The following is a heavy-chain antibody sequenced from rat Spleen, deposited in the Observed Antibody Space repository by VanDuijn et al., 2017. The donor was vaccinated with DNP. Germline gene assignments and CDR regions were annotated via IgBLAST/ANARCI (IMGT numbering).Heavy chain of an antibody. CDR1: GYSITSTH. V-gene: IGHV3-1*01. Sequence: EVQLQESGPGLVKPSQSLSLTCSVTGYSITSTHGGWIRKFPGNKMEWIGHISYSGSTNYNPSLKGRISITRDPSKNHFFLQLNSVTTEDTATYYCARWTYYFDYWGQGVMVTVSS. CDR3: ARWTYYFDY. CDR2: ISYSGST. J-gene: IGHJ2*01.